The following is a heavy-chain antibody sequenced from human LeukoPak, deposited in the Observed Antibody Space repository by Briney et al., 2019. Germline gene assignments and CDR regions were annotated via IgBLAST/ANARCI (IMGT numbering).Heavy chain of an antibody. Sequence: GGSLRLSCAASGFTFSSYWMSWVRQAPGKGLEWVANIKQDGSEKYYVDSVKGRFTISRDNAKNSLYLQMNSLRAEDTAVYYCARDSWGSSWYGGDYWGQGTLDTVSS. D-gene: IGHD6-13*01. CDR3: ARDSWGSSWYGGDY. CDR1: GFTFSSYW. CDR2: IKQDGSEK. J-gene: IGHJ4*02. V-gene: IGHV3-7*01.